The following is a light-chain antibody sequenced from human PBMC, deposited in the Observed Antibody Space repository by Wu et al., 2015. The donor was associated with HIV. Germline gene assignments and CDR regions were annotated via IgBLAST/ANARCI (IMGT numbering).Light chain of an antibody. V-gene: IGKV1-39*01. CDR3: QQSYNTPKT. CDR2: AAS. CDR1: QSINNY. J-gene: IGKJ1*01. Sequence: DIQMTQSPSSLTASVGDSVTITCRASQSINNYLSWYQQKPGKAPQLLIHAASSLQSGVPSRFSGRGSGTDFTLTINSLQPEDFATYYCQQSYNTPKTFGQGTKVEIK.